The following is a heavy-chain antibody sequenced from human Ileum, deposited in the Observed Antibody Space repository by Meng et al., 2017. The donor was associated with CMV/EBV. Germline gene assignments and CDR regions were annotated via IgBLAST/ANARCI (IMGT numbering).Heavy chain of an antibody. D-gene: IGHD3-3*01. CDR2: ISAYNGNT. CDR1: GYTFTSYG. J-gene: IGHJ5*02. CDR3: ARTSITIFGVVIIPMFDP. Sequence: ASVKVSCKASGYTFTSYGISWVRQAPGQGFEWMGWISAYNGNTNYAQKLQGRVTMTTDTSTSTAYMELRSLRSDDTAVYYCARTSITIFGVVIIPMFDPWGQGTLVTVSS. V-gene: IGHV1-18*01.